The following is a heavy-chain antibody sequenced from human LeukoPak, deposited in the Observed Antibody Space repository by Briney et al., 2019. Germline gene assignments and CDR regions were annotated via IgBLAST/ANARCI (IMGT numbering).Heavy chain of an antibody. J-gene: IGHJ3*02. Sequence: SETLSLTCTVSGGSFSSGSYYWSWIRQPAGKGLEWIGRINTSGSTNYNPSLKSRVTISVDTSKNQFSLKLRSVTAADTAVYYCARHGRGGIIVVVRAFDIWGQGTMVTVSS. V-gene: IGHV4-61*02. CDR3: ARHGRGGIIVVVRAFDI. CDR1: GGSFSSGSYY. D-gene: IGHD3-22*01. CDR2: INTSGST.